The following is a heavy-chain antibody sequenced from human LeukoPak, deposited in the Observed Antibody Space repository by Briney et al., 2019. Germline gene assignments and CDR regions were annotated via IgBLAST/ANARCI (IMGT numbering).Heavy chain of an antibody. J-gene: IGHJ4*02. D-gene: IGHD3-10*01. CDR2: TREDGSEK. Sequence: GGSLRLSCTASGFTFSTYWMSWVRQAPGKGLEWVANTREDGSEKYYVDSVKGRFTISRDNAKNSLYLQMNSLRAEDTAVYYCARELAGHYYGSGSLDYWGQGTLVTVSS. V-gene: IGHV3-7*01. CDR3: ARELAGHYYGSGSLDY. CDR1: GFTFSTYW.